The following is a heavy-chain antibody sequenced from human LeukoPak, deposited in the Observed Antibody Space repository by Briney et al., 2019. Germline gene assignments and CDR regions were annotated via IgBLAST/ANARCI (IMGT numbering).Heavy chain of an antibody. V-gene: IGHV3-21*01. D-gene: IGHD6-13*01. CDR1: GFTFGSYS. CDR2: ISSSSSYI. J-gene: IGHJ6*02. CDR3: AREPSSLYYYYGMDV. Sequence: GGSLRLSCAASGFTFGSYSMNWVRQAPGKGLEWVSSISSSSSYIYYADSVKGRFTISRDNAKNSLYLQMNSLRAEDTAVYYCAREPSSLYYYYGMDVWGQGTTVTVSS.